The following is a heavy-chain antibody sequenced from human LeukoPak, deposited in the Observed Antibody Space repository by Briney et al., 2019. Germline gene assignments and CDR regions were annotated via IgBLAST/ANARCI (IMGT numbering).Heavy chain of an antibody. CDR3: ARDVSSSWFGDYYYYMDV. Sequence: GGSLRLSCAASGFTFSSYAMHWVRQAPGKGLEYVSAISSNGGSTYYANSVKGRFTISRDNSKNTLYLQMGSLRAEDMAVYYCARDVSSSWFGDYYYYMDVWGKGTTVTVSS. CDR2: ISSNGGST. CDR1: GFTFSSYA. V-gene: IGHV3-64*01. J-gene: IGHJ6*03. D-gene: IGHD6-13*01.